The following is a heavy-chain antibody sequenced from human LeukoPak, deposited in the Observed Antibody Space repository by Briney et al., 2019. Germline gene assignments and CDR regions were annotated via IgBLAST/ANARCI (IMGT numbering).Heavy chain of an antibody. CDR3: ARERGAYSSSWYGEDY. D-gene: IGHD6-13*01. CDR2: IIPILGIA. Sequence: ASVKVSCKASGGTFSSYAISWVRQAPGQGLEWMGRIIPILGIANYAQKFQGRVTITADKFTSTAYMELSSLRSEDTAVYYCARERGAYSSSWYGEDYWGQGTLVTVSS. V-gene: IGHV1-69*04. CDR1: GGTFSSYA. J-gene: IGHJ4*02.